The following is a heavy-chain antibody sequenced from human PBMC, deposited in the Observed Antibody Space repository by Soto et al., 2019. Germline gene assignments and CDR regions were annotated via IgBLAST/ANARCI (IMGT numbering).Heavy chain of an antibody. J-gene: IGHJ4*02. CDR2: IKQDGSEK. CDR3: ARAIGAAGSY. V-gene: IGHV3-7*04. D-gene: IGHD6-13*01. Sequence: PGGSLRLSCAASGFTFSSYWMSWVRQAPGKGLEWVANIKQDGSEKYYVASVKGRFAISRDNARNSVYLQMNSLRVEDTAVYYCARAIGAAGSYWGLGTLVTVSS. CDR1: GFTFSSYW.